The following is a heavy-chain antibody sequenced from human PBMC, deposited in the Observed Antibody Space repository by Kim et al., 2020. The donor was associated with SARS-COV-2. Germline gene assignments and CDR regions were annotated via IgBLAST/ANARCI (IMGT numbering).Heavy chain of an antibody. D-gene: IGHD6-19*01. J-gene: IGHJ6*02. CDR1: GYTFTSYA. Sequence: ASVKVSCKASGYTFTSYAMNWVRQAPGQGLEWMGWINTNTGNPTYAQGFTGRFVFSLDTSVSTAYLQISSLKAEDTAVYYCARGATVAGREDYYYYYGMDVWGQGTTVTVSS. CDR2: INTNTGNP. CDR3: ARGATVAGREDYYYYYGMDV. V-gene: IGHV7-4-1*02.